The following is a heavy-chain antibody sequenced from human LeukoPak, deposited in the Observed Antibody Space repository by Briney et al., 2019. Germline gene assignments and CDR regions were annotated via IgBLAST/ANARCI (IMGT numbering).Heavy chain of an antibody. CDR3: AKDDAWLRFGE. CDR2: IKQDGSEK. Sequence: GGSLRLSCAASGFTFSSYWMSWVRQAPGKGLEWVANIKQDGSEKYYVDSVKGRFTISRDNSKNTLYLEVISLTAEDTAVYYCAKDDAWLRFGEWSQGTLVTVSS. J-gene: IGHJ4*02. D-gene: IGHD3-10*01. CDR1: GFTFSSYW. V-gene: IGHV3-7*03.